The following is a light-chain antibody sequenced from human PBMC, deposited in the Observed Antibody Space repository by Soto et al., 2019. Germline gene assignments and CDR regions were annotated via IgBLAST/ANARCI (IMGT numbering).Light chain of an antibody. CDR1: QRISNNH. V-gene: IGKV3-20*01. Sequence: EIALTQSPCTVSSSPGESVTLSCRASQRISNNHLAWYQQKPGQAPRLLIPGTSTRATGIPDRFGGSGSGTDFTLTFSMLEPEDLAEYYCEYYGTSFTFGGGTKVDIK. CDR3: EYYGTSFT. J-gene: IGKJ4*01. CDR2: GTS.